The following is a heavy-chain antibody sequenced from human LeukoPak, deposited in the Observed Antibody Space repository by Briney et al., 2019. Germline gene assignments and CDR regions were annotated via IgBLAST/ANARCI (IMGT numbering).Heavy chain of an antibody. CDR1: GASFSDYH. CDR3: ARLRNVPGNYHQFDN. CDR2: ISYSGYT. Sequence: SETLSLTCTVSGASFSDYHWSWIRQPPGKGLDYIGFISYSGYTHYNPSLKSRVTISLDPSKNQFSLRLSSVTAADTALYYRARLRNVPGNYHQFDNWGQGTLVTVSS. V-gene: IGHV4-59*12. D-gene: IGHD3-10*01. J-gene: IGHJ4*02.